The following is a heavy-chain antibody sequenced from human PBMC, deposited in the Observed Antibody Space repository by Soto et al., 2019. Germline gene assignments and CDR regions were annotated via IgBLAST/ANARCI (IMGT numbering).Heavy chain of an antibody. CDR2: SNQSRGT. Sequence: QVHLQQWGAGLLKPAETLSLTCAVYGGSFSSYYCSWIRPPPGKGLEWIGESNQSRGTNYSPSLNFRVTLSVDTSKNQFSLNLSSVTAADTAGYYCARGLGLWYPYAFDIWGQGTKVTVSS. V-gene: IGHV4-34*01. D-gene: IGHD2-15*01. CDR1: GGSFSSYY. CDR3: ARGLGLWYPYAFDI. J-gene: IGHJ3*02.